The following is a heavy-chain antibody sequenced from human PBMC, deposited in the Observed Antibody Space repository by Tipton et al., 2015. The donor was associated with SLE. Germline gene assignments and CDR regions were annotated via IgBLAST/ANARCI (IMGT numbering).Heavy chain of an antibody. J-gene: IGHJ4*02. CDR2: IYYSGST. CDR3: VRQFRSSGYSLYYFDY. Sequence: TLSLTCTVSGDSISSSGYSWSWIRQHPGKGLEWTGYIYYSGSTYYNPSLKSRVSISVDTSKNQFSLKLTSVTAADTALYYCVRQFRSSGYSLYYFDYWGQGSLVTVSS. V-gene: IGHV4-39*01. D-gene: IGHD3-22*01. CDR1: GDSISSSGYS.